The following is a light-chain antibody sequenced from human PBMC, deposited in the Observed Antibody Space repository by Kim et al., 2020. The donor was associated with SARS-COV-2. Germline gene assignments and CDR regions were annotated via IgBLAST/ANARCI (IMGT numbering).Light chain of an antibody. Sequence: SASVGERVTITCRASQSISSYLNWYQQKPGKAPKLLIYAASSLQSGVPSRFSGSGSGTDFTLTISSLQPEDFATYYCQQSYSTPRSFGQGTKLEI. CDR3: QQSYSTPRS. CDR2: AAS. CDR1: QSISSY. J-gene: IGKJ2*03. V-gene: IGKV1-39*01.